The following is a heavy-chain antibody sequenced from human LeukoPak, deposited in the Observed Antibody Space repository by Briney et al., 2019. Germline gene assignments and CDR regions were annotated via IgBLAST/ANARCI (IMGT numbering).Heavy chain of an antibody. CDR3: AKVPTTVTFYYYYYGMDV. CDR1: GFTFSSYS. V-gene: IGHV3-21*01. J-gene: IGHJ6*02. CDR2: ISSSSSYI. D-gene: IGHD4-17*01. Sequence: GGSLRLSCAASGFTFSSYSMHWVRQPPGKGLEWVSSISSSSSYIYYADSVKGRFTISRDNAKNSLYLQMNSLRAEDTAVYYCAKVPTTVTFYYYYYGMDVWGQGTTVTVSS.